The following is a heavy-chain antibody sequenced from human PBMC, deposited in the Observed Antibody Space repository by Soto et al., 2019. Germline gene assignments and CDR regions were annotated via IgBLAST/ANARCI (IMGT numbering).Heavy chain of an antibody. J-gene: IGHJ4*02. D-gene: IGHD6-19*01. CDR3: ARPKLSIAVAGIEY. Sequence: PSETLSLTCTVSGGSISSSSYYWGWIRRPPGKGLEWIGSIYYSGSTYYNPSLKSRVTISVDTSKNQFSLKLSSVTAADTAVYYCARPKLSIAVAGIEYWGQGXLVTVSS. V-gene: IGHV4-39*01. CDR1: GGSISSSSYY. CDR2: IYYSGST.